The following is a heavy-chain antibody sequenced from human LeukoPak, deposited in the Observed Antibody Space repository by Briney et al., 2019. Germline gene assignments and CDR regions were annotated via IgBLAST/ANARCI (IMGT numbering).Heavy chain of an antibody. CDR2: IYYSGST. Sequence: PSETLSLTCTVSGGSISSYYWSWIRQPPGKGLEWIGYIYYSGSTHYNPSLKSRVTISVHTSKNQFSLKLSSVTAADTAVYYCARVQIGYSYGLFDYWGQGTLVTV. CDR1: GGSISSYY. CDR3: ARVQIGYSYGLFDY. J-gene: IGHJ4*02. V-gene: IGHV4-59*01. D-gene: IGHD5-18*01.